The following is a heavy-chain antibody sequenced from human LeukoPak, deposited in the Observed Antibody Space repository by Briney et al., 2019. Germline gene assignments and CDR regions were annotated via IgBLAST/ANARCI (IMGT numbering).Heavy chain of an antibody. CDR3: ATRRITGLRDY. V-gene: IGHV5-51*01. J-gene: IGHJ4*02. CDR1: EYIFTSYW. D-gene: IGHD1-20*01. CDR2: IYPVDSDT. Sequence: GESLKISCKGSEYIFTSYWIGWVRQMPGKGLEWMGIIYPVDSDTRYSPSFQGQVTISADKSISTAYLQWSSLKASDTAMYYCATRRITGLRDYWGQGTLVTVSS.